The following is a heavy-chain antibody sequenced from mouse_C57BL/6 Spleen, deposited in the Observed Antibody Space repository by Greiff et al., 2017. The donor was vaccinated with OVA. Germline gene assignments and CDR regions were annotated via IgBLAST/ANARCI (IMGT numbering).Heavy chain of an antibody. CDR2: INPYNGDT. V-gene: IGHV1-20*01. CDR1: GYSFTGYF. Sequence: EVQGVESGPELVKPGDSVKISCKASGYSFTGYFMNWVMQSHGKSLEWIGRINPYNGDTFYNQKFKGKATLTVDKSSSTAHMELRSLTSEDSAVYYCARDALPGNYFDYWGQGTTLTVSS. CDR3: ARDALPGNYFDY. D-gene: IGHD2-10*01. J-gene: IGHJ2*01.